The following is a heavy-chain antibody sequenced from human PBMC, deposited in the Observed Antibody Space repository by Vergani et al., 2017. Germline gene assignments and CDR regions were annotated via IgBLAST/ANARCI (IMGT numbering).Heavy chain of an antibody. J-gene: IGHJ6*02. CDR3: ARDGGRGSGSTSWYYYYGMDV. CDR1: GGSITYGAFY. V-gene: IGHV4-61*08. D-gene: IGHD3-10*01. CDR2: IYYSGST. Sequence: QLQLQESGPGLVKPSETLSLTCTVSGGSITYGAFYWGWIRQSPGKGLEWIGYIYYSGSTNYNPSLKSRVTISVDTSKNQFSLKLSSVTAADTAVYYCARDGGRGSGSTSWYYYYGMDVWGQGTTVTVSS.